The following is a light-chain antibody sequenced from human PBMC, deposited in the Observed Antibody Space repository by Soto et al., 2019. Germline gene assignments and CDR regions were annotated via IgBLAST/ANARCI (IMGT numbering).Light chain of an antibody. CDR3: QQYGSSQS. J-gene: IGKJ1*01. V-gene: IGKV3-20*01. CDR1: QSVSSSY. CDR2: GAS. Sequence: EIVLTQSPGTLSLSPGERATLSCRASQSVSSSYLAWYQQKPGQAPRLLIYGASSRATGIPDRFSGSGSGTDFTLTISRREPEDFAVYYCQQYGSSQSFGQGTKGEIK.